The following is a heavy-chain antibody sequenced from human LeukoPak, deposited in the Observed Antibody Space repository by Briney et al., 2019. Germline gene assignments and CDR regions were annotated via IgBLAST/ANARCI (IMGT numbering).Heavy chain of an antibody. CDR3: ARHQSNGWYPDY. D-gene: IGHD6-19*01. CDR2: IYPLDSDT. Sequence: GESLKISCKGSGYSFGSYWIGWVRQMPGKGLEWMGIIYPLDSDTSYSPSFQGQVTISADKSISTAYLQWSSVRASDTDMYYCARHQSNGWYPDYWGQGTLVTVSS. J-gene: IGHJ4*02. CDR1: GYSFGSYW. V-gene: IGHV5-51*01.